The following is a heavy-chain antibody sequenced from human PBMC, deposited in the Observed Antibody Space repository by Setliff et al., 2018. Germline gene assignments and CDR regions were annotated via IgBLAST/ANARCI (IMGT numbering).Heavy chain of an antibody. Sequence: ASVKVSCKASGYTFTNSIMNWVRQAPGQGLEWMGWISAYNGNTYHAQKFQDRLSMTTDTSTSTAYMELRSLRADDTAVYYCERLVRFCIRTSCQRLSGGEFWGQGTLVTVSS. CDR3: ERLVRFCIRTSCQRLSGGEF. D-gene: IGHD2-2*01. CDR2: ISAYNGNT. CDR1: GYTFTNSI. V-gene: IGHV1-18*04. J-gene: IGHJ4*02.